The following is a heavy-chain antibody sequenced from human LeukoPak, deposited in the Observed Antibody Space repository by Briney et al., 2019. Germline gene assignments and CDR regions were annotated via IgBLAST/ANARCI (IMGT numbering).Heavy chain of an antibody. CDR2: ISYDGSNK. CDR3: AKDSLPGIAAAGTVY. CDR1: GFTFSSYG. V-gene: IGHV3-30*18. Sequence: GGSLRLSCAASGFTFSSYGMHWVRQAPGKGLEWVAVISYDGSNKYYADSVKGRFTISRDNSKDTLYLQMNSLRAEDTAIYYCAKDSLPGIAAAGTVYWGQGTLVTVSS. J-gene: IGHJ4*02. D-gene: IGHD6-13*01.